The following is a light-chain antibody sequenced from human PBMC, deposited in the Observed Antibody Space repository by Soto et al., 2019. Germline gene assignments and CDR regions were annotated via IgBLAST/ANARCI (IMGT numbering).Light chain of an antibody. CDR1: QSVSSY. V-gene: IGKV3-11*01. CDR2: DTS. J-gene: IGKJ5*01. CDR3: QQYNNWPIT. Sequence: EFVLTQSPATLSLSPGERATLSCRASQSVSSYLAWYQQKPGQAPRLLIYDTSNRATGVPARFSGSGSGTDFTLTISSLEPEDFEVYYCQQYNNWPITFGQGTRLEIK.